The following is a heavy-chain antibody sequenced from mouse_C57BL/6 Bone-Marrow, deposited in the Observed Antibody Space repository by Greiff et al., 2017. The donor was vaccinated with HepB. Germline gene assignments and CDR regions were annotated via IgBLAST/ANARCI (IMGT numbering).Heavy chain of an antibody. D-gene: IGHD2-4*01. J-gene: IGHJ4*01. CDR1: GFSLTSYG. V-gene: IGHV2-6*01. CDR2: IWGVGST. CDR3: ASSFPLYDYDGGGYAMDY. Sequence: VKVVESGPGLVAPSQSLSITCTVSGFSLTSYGVDWVRQSPGKGLEWLGVIWGVGSTNYNSALKSRLSISKDNSKSQVFLKMNSLQTDDTAMYYCASSFPLYDYDGGGYAMDYWGQGTSVTVSS.